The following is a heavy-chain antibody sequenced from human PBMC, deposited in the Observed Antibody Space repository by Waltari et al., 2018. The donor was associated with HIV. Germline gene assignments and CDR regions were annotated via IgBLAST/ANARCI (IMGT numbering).Heavy chain of an antibody. Sequence: QVQLVQSGAEVKKHGSSVKVSCKASGGTFTSYGISWVRQAPGQGLEWMGRIIPILGITNYAQKFQGRVTITADKSTSTAYMELRSLRSEDTAVYYCARGAAAGNHFYYGMDVWGQGTTVTVSS. CDR3: ARGAAAGNHFYYGMDV. V-gene: IGHV1-69*04. CDR1: GGTFTSYG. J-gene: IGHJ6*02. D-gene: IGHD6-13*01. CDR2: IIPILGIT.